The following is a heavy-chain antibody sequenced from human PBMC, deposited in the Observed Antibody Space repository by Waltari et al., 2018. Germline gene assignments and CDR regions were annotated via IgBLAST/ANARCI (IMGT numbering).Heavy chain of an antibody. CDR1: GFMLTSYG. V-gene: IGHV3-30*02. D-gene: IGHD2-21*01. Sequence: QVQLVESGGGVVQPGGSLRLPCAASGFMLTSYGVHWVRQAPGKGLEWVTFIQRDGTRKDYADSVKGRFSISRDTSKNTVYLQMNSLSPEDTAVYYCVKDPGLGGDFDIWGQGTMVTVSS. J-gene: IGHJ3*02. CDR3: VKDPGLGGDFDI. CDR2: IQRDGTRK.